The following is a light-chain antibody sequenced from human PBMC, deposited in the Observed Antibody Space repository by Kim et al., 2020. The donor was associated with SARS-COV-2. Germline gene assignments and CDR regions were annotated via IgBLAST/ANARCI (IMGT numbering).Light chain of an antibody. V-gene: IGLV3-21*04. J-gene: IGLJ3*02. CDR1: NIGRNS. Sequence: SYELTQPPSVSVAPGETARITCGGDNIGRNSVHWYQQKAGQAPVVVIYYDSDRPSGIPERFSGSNSGNAATLTISRVEAGDEADYYCQVWDSPTDHWVFGGGTQLTVL. CDR2: YDS. CDR3: QVWDSPTDHWV.